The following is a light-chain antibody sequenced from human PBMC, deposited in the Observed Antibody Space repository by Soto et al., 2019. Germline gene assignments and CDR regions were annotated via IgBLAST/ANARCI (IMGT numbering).Light chain of an antibody. CDR3: SSYTSSSTYA. J-gene: IGLJ1*01. CDR2: EVS. Sequence: QSVLTQPASVSGSPGQSITISCTGTSSDVGGYNYVSWYQQHPGKAPKLMIYEVSNRPSGVSNRFSGSKSGNTASLTISGLQAEDEADYYCSSYTSSSTYAFGTGTNVTVL. V-gene: IGLV2-14*01. CDR1: SSDVGGYNY.